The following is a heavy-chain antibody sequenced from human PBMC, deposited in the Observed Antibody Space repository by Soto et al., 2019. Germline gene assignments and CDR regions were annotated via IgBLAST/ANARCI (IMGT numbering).Heavy chain of an antibody. CDR2: ISYIGST. Sequence: SETLSLTCAVSGGSISSGGYSWSWIRQPPGKGLEGIGYISYIGSTSNNPSLESRVTISVDTSKKQFSLKLSSVTAADTAVYYCARQRIDSSGYYIYYYYGMDVWGQGTTVTVSS. J-gene: IGHJ6*02. V-gene: IGHV4-61*08. CDR3: ARQRIDSSGYYIYYYYGMDV. D-gene: IGHD3-22*01. CDR1: GGSISSGGYS.